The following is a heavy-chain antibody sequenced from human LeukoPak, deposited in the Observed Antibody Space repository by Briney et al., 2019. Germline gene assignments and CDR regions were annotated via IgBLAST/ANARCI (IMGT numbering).Heavy chain of an antibody. CDR1: GFTFSDYY. D-gene: IGHD5-12*01. CDR3: ARVIVDRVVATLYFDY. CDR2: ISSSGSTI. J-gene: IGHJ4*02. V-gene: IGHV3-11*01. Sequence: PGGSLRLSCAASGFTFSDYYMSWIRQAPGKGLEWVSYISSSGSTIYYADSVKGRFTISRDNAKNSLYLQMNSLRAEDTAVYYCARVIVDRVVATLYFDYWGQGTLVTVSS.